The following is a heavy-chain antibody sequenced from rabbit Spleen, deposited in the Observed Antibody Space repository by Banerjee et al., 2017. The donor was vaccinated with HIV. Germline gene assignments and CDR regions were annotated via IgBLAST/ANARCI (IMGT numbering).Heavy chain of an antibody. CDR3: ARESYDTYGLDL. CDR1: GFDFSSNA. V-gene: IGHV1S47*01. Sequence: EESGGDLVKPGASLTLTCTASGFDFSSNAMCWVRQAPGKGLEWIGYIDPVFGITYYANWVNGRFSISRENAQNTVFLQMTSLTVADTATYFCARESYDTYGLDLWGPGTLVTVS. D-gene: IGHD6-1*01. J-gene: IGHJ6*01. CDR2: IDPVFGIT.